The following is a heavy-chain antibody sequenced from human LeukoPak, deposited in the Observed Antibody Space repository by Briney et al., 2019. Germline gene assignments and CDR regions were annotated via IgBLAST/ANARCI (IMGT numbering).Heavy chain of an antibody. J-gene: IGHJ3*02. Sequence: ASVKVSCKASGYTFTSYDINWVRQATGQGLEWMGWMNPNSGNTGYAQKFQGRVTITRNTSISTAYMELSSLRSEDTAVYYCARSLRVVPAANTADAFDIWGQGTMVTLSS. CDR3: ARSLRVVPAANTADAFDI. D-gene: IGHD2-2*01. CDR2: MNPNSGNT. CDR1: GYTFTSYD. V-gene: IGHV1-8*03.